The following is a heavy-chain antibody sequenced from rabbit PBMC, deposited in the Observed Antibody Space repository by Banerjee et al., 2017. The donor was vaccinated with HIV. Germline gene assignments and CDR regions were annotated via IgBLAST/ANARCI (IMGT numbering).Heavy chain of an antibody. D-gene: IGHD2-1*01. J-gene: IGHJ4*01. CDR3: ARRDVYDAAGASMYGDSMYAFNL. V-gene: IGHV1S40*01. CDR1: GFSFSSNA. CDR2: INTSSGNT. Sequence: QSLEESGGDLVKPGASLTLTCTASGFSFSSNAMCWVRQAPGKRPEWIACINTSSGNTVYASWAKGRFTISKTSSTTVTLQMTSLTAADTATYFCARRDVYDAAGASMYGDSMYAFNLWGPGTLVTVS.